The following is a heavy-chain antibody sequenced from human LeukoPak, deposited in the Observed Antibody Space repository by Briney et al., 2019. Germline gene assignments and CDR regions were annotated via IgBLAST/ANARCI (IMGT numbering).Heavy chain of an antibody. CDR2: ISSSGITI. D-gene: IGHD3-10*01. Sequence: GGSLRLSCAASGFTFSTYDMNWVRQAPGKGLEWISYISSSGITIFYADSVKGRFTISRDNAKNSLYLQMNSLRAEDTAVYYCARDQYGSGDGYYMDVWGKGTTVTVSS. CDR3: ARDQYGSGDGYYMDV. V-gene: IGHV3-48*03. J-gene: IGHJ6*03. CDR1: GFTFSTYD.